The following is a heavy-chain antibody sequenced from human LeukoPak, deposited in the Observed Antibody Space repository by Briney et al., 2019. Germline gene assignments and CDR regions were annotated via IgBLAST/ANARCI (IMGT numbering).Heavy chain of an antibody. D-gene: IGHD1-26*01. CDR2: IIPILGLT. CDR1: GGTFSSET. Sequence: GASVKVSCKVSGGTFSSETISWVRQAAGQGLKWMGRIIPILGLTNYGQKFQGRVTITADKSTSTVYMELSSLRSEDTAVYYCARHQGLRGSGGSQTWGQGTLVTVSS. J-gene: IGHJ5*02. V-gene: IGHV1-69*02. CDR3: ARHQGLRGSGGSQT.